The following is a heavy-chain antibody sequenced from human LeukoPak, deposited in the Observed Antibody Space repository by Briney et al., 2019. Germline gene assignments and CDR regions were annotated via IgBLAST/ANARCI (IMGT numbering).Heavy chain of an antibody. CDR1: GFTFSSYA. CDR2: ISSNGGST. CDR3: VKEGYCSGGSCEDAFDI. J-gene: IGHJ3*02. Sequence: GGSLRLSCSASGFTFSSYAMHWVRQAPGKGLEYVSAISSNGGSTYYADSVKGRFTISRDNSKNTLYLQMSSLRAEDTAVYYCVKEGYCSGGSCEDAFDIWGQGTMVTVSS. D-gene: IGHD2-15*01. V-gene: IGHV3-64D*06.